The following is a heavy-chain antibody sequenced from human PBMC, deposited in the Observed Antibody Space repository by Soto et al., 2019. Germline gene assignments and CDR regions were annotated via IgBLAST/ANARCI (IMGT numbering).Heavy chain of an antibody. V-gene: IGHV3-23*01. CDR3: ARDSDCHSTSCFFPPHV. D-gene: IGHD2-2*01. CDR2: ISGRGDST. J-gene: IGHJ6*02. CDR1: GFIFGHYA. Sequence: GGSLRLSCAGSGFIFGHYAMTWVRQAPGKGLEWISAISGRGDSTYYADAVKGRFTISRDNSKNTLYLQMNSLRFDDTAVYYCARDSDCHSTSCFFPPHVWGQGTTVTVSS.